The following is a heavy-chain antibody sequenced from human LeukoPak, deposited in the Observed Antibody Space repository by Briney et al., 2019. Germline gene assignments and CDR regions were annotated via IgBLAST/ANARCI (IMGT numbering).Heavy chain of an antibody. CDR1: GFTVSSNY. D-gene: IGHD3-10*01. CDR2: IYSGGSS. Sequence: GGSLRLSCAASGFTVSSNYMSWVRQAPGKGLEWVSVIYSGGSSYYADSVKGRFTISRDNSKNTLYLQMNSLRAEDTAVYYCAKMYYYGSGSLYYFDYWGQGTLVTVSS. J-gene: IGHJ4*02. CDR3: AKMYYYGSGSLYYFDY. V-gene: IGHV3-53*01.